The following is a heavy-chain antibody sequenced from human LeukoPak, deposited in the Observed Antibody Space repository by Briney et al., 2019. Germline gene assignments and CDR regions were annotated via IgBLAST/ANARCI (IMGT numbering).Heavy chain of an antibody. D-gene: IGHD2-2*01. J-gene: IGHJ6*03. CDR3: ARAARGYCSSSSCYEGYYYYMDV. CDR1: GFTFSDYY. CDR2: ISSSGSTI. V-gene: IGHV3-11*01. Sequence: GGSLRLSCAASGFTFSDYYMSWIRQAPGKGLEWVSYISSSGSTIYYADSVKGRFTISRDNAKNSLYLQMNSLRAEDTALYHCARAARGYCSSSSCYEGYYYYMDVWGKGTTVTVSS.